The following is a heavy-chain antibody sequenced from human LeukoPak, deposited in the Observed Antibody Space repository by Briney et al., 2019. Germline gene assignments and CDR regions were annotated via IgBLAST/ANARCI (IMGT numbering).Heavy chain of an antibody. J-gene: IGHJ4*02. CDR1: GFTFSSYG. V-gene: IGHV3-33*01. CDR2: IWYDGSNK. Sequence: GGSLRLSCAASGFTFSSYGMHWVRQAPGKGLEWVAVIWYDGSNKYYADSVKGRFTISRDNSKNTLYLQMTSLRAEDTAVYYCARDTGTGASPSFDYWGQGTLVTVSS. CDR3: ARDTGTGASPSFDY. D-gene: IGHD1-14*01.